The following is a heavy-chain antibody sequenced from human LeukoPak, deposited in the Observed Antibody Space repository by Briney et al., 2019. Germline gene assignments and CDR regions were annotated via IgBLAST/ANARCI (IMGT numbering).Heavy chain of an antibody. J-gene: IGHJ4*02. V-gene: IGHV3-23*01. CDR3: AKDWAGVATILPYYFDY. D-gene: IGHD5-12*01. CDR2: ISGSGGST. Sequence: GGSLRLSCAASRFTFSSYAMSWVRQAPGKGLEWVSAISGSGGSTYYADSVKGRFTISRDNSKNTLYLQMNSLRAEDTAVYYCAKDWAGVATILPYYFDYWGQGTLVTVSS. CDR1: RFTFSSYA.